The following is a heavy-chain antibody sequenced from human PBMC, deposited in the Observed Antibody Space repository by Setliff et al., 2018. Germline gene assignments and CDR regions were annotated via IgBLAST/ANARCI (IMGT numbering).Heavy chain of an antibody. CDR2: INPNSGGA. Sequence: ASVKVSCKASGYTFAGYYMHWVRQAPGQGLEWMGWINPNSGGANYAQKFQGRVTMTRDTSISTGYMELSRLRSDDTAVYYCARAGLAAAGRKGVFDHWGQGTLVTVSS. V-gene: IGHV1-2*02. D-gene: IGHD6-25*01. CDR3: ARAGLAAAGRKGVFDH. CDR1: GYTFAGYY. J-gene: IGHJ4*02.